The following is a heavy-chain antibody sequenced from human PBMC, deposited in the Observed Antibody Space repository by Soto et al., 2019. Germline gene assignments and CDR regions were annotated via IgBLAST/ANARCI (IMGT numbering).Heavy chain of an antibody. CDR2: IWYDGSNK. Sequence: GGSLRLSCAASGFTFSSYGMHWVRQAPGKGLEWVAVIWYDGSNKYYADSVKGRFTISRDNSKNTLYLQMNSLRAEDTAVYYCARDGVYCSSTSCYKFGFDYWGQGTLVTVSS. CDR1: GFTFSSYG. J-gene: IGHJ4*02. D-gene: IGHD2-2*02. V-gene: IGHV3-33*01. CDR3: ARDGVYCSSTSCYKFGFDY.